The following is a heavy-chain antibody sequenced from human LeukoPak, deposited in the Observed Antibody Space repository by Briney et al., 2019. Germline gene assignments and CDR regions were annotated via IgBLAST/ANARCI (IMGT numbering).Heavy chain of an antibody. CDR3: ARDTITIFGVVTPYFDY. D-gene: IGHD3-3*01. V-gene: IGHV1-18*01. Sequence: ASVKVSCKASGYTFTSYGISWVRQAPRQGLEWMGWISAYNGNTNYAQKLQGRVTMTTDTSTSTAYMELRSLRSDDTAVYYCARDTITIFGVVTPYFDYWGQGTLVTVSS. CDR2: ISAYNGNT. CDR1: GYTFTSYG. J-gene: IGHJ4*02.